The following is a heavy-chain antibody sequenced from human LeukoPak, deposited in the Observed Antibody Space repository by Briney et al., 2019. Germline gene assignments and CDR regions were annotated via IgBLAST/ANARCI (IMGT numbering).Heavy chain of an antibody. J-gene: IGHJ4*02. Sequence: SVKVSCKASGGTFSSYAISWVRQAPGQGLEWMGRIIPIFGIANYAQKFQGRVTITADKSTSTAYMELSSLRSEDTAVYYCARDPTYYCDSSGDYFDYWGQGTLVTASS. V-gene: IGHV1-69*04. CDR2: IIPIFGIA. CDR1: GGTFSSYA. D-gene: IGHD3-22*01. CDR3: ARDPTYYCDSSGDYFDY.